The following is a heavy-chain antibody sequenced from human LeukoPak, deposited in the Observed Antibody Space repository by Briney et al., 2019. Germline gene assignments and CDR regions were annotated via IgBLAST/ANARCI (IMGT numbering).Heavy chain of an antibody. CDR1: GYTFTSYD. D-gene: IGHD6-13*01. CDR3: ARDRSSSWYGAYYYYGMDV. J-gene: IGHJ6*02. CDR2: ISAYNGNT. V-gene: IGHV1-18*01. Sequence: ASVKVSCKASGYTFTSYDINWVRQATGQGLEWMGWISAYNGNTNYAQKLQGRVTMTTDTSTRTDYMELRSLRSDDTAVYYCARDRSSSWYGAYYYYGMDVWGQGTTVTVSS.